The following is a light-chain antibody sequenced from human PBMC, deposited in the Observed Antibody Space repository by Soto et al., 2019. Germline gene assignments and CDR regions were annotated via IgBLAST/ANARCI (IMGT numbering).Light chain of an antibody. CDR2: GAS. CDR1: QGISNF. CDR3: QTYSLAPQT. Sequence: DIPMIQSPSSLSASVGDRVTITCRASQGISNFLAWYQQKPGKVPKLGIYGASTLQSEVPSRFSGGGSGTKFTLTTSSLQPEDVATYDCQTYSLAPQTFGQGTKVEI. J-gene: IGKJ1*01. V-gene: IGKV1-27*01.